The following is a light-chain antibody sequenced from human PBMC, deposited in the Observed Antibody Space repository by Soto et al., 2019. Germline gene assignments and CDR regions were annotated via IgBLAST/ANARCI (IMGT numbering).Light chain of an antibody. J-gene: IGLJ1*01. CDR1: SSNIGAGYD. CDR3: SAYTTSSTLYV. Sequence: QSVLTQPPSVSGAPGQRVTISCTGSSSNIGAGYDVHWYQQHPGTAPKLIIYDVSNRPSGVSNRFSGSKSGSTASLTISGLQAEDEADYYCSAYTTSSTLYVFGTGTKVTVL. V-gene: IGLV1-40*01. CDR2: DVS.